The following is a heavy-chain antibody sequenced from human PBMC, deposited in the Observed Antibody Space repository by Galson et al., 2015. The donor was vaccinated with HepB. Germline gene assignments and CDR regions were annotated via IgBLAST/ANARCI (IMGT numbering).Heavy chain of an antibody. D-gene: IGHD3-16*01. CDR3: AREVPKVWGSSGGFDY. CDR1: GGSISSYY. Sequence: LSLTCTVSGGSISSYYWSWIRQPPGKGLEWIGYIYYSGSTNYNPSLKSRVTISVDTSKNQFSLKLSSVTAADTAVYYCAREVPKVWGSSGGFDYWGQGTLVTVSS. J-gene: IGHJ4*02. CDR2: IYYSGST. V-gene: IGHV4-59*01.